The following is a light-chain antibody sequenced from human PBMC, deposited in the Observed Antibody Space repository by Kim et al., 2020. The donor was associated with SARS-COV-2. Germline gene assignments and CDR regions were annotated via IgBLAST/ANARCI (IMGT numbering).Light chain of an antibody. Sequence: ALGQTVRTTCQGDSLRSYYESWYQQKPGQAPVLVIYGKNNRPSGIPDRFSGSSSGNTASLTITGAQAEDEADYYCNSRDSSGNLVVFGGGTQLTVL. CDR2: GKN. CDR1: SLRSYY. V-gene: IGLV3-19*01. CDR3: NSRDSSGNLVV. J-gene: IGLJ2*01.